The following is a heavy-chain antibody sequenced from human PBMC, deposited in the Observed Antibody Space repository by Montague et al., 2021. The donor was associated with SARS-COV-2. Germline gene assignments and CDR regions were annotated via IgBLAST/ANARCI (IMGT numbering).Heavy chain of an antibody. Sequence: SLRLSCAASGFTSGDYQMTWVRQAPGKGLQWVAHINQDETAKTYVDSVKGRFTISRDNAKNSLILQMNSLKDEDTAVYYCARSPRGSGTGRLDYWGQGTLVTVSS. CDR3: ARSPRGSGTGRLDY. CDR1: GFTSGDYQ. CDR2: INQDETAK. V-gene: IGHV3-7*01. D-gene: IGHD3/OR15-3a*01. J-gene: IGHJ4*02.